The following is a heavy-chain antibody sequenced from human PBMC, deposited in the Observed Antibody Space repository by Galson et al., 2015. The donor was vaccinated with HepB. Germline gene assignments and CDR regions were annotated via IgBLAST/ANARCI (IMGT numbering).Heavy chain of an antibody. V-gene: IGHV3-7*03. CDR3: ARDLRGVKSTLDY. D-gene: IGHD3-10*01. CDR1: GFTFSSYW. Sequence: SLRLSCAASGFTFSSYWMSWVRQAPGMGLERVAYIRGDGNERYYIDSVNGQFTISRDNAKNSLYLQMNRLRAEDTAVYYCARDLRGVKSTLDYWGQGTLVTVSS. J-gene: IGHJ4*02. CDR2: IRGDGNER.